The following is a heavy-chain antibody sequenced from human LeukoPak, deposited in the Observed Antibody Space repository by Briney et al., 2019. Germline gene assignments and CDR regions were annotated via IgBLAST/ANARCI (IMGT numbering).Heavy chain of an antibody. J-gene: IGHJ6*03. CDR1: GASISSDAHY. Sequence: SQTLSLTCTVSGASISSDAHYWNWIRQPAGKGLEWIGHISSSGSTNYNPSLKSRATISVDTSENQFSLKLSSVTAADTAVYYCARDSREYSTSSFSLVFYYYMDVWGKGTTVTVSS. CDR3: ARDSREYSTSSFSLVFYYYMDV. CDR2: ISSSGST. D-gene: IGHD6-6*01. V-gene: IGHV4-61*09.